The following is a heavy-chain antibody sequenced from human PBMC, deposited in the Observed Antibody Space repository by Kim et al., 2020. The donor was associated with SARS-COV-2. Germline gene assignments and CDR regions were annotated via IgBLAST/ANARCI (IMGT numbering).Heavy chain of an antibody. D-gene: IGHD3-10*01. V-gene: IGHV3-23*01. CDR1: GFTFSSYA. Sequence: GGSLRLSCAASGFTFSSYAMSWVRQAPGKGLEWVSAISCSGGSTYYADSVKGRFTISRDNSKNTLYLQMNSLRAEDTAVYYCAKGKVDGGSGSYTYYYYGMDVWGPGTTVTVSS. J-gene: IGHJ6*02. CDR3: AKGKVDGGSGSYTYYYYGMDV. CDR2: ISCSGGST.